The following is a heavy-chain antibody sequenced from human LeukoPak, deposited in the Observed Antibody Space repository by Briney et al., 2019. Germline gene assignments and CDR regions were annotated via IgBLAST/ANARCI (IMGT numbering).Heavy chain of an antibody. CDR3: AKPGEQWLVLDY. J-gene: IGHJ4*02. CDR2: ISSSSYI. CDR1: GFTFSSYS. Sequence: PGGSLRLSCAASGFTFSSYSMNWVRQAPGKGLQWVSSISSSSYIYYADSVKGRFTISRDNAKNSVYLQMNSLRAEDTAVYYCAKPGEQWLVLDYWGQGTLVTVSS. V-gene: IGHV3-21*04. D-gene: IGHD6-19*01.